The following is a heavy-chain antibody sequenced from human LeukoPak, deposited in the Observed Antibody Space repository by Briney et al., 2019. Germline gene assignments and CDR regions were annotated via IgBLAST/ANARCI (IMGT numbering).Heavy chain of an antibody. D-gene: IGHD3-16*01. CDR3: ARGDGYYYYYMDV. CDR1: GFTFSSYA. J-gene: IGHJ6*03. CDR2: ISSNGGST. Sequence: GGSLRPSCAASGFTFSSYAMHWVRQAPGKGLEYVSAISSNGGSTYYANSVKGRFTISRDNSKNTLYLQMGSLRAEDMAVYYCARGDGYYYYYMDVWGKGTTVTVSS. V-gene: IGHV3-64*01.